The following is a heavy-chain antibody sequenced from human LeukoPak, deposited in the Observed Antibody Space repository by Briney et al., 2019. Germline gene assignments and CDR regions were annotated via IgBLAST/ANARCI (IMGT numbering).Heavy chain of an antibody. D-gene: IGHD1-1*01. CDR1: GGSFSGYY. CDR3: ASRTGTFDY. Sequence: SETLSLTCAVYGGSFSGYYWSWIRQPPGKGLEWIGEINHSGSINYNPSLKSRVTISVDTSKNQFSLKLSSVTAADTAVYYCASRTGTFDYWGQGTLVTVSS. CDR2: INHSGSI. V-gene: IGHV4-34*01. J-gene: IGHJ4*02.